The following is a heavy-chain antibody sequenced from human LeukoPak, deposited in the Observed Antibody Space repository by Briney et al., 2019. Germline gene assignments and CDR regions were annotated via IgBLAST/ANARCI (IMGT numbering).Heavy chain of an antibody. CDR1: GFTFSSYS. CDR2: ISSSSSYI. Sequence: GGSLRLSCAASGFTFSSYSMNWVRQAPGKGLEWVSSISSSSSYIYYADSVKGRFTISRDNAKNSLYLQMNSLRAEDTAVYYCARVNLEMATIKAANDYWGQGTLVTVSS. D-gene: IGHD5-24*01. CDR3: ARVNLEMATIKAANDY. V-gene: IGHV3-21*01. J-gene: IGHJ4*02.